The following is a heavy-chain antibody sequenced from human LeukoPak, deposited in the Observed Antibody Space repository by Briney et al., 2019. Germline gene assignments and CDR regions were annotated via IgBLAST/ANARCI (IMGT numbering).Heavy chain of an antibody. CDR1: GFTFSSYS. V-gene: IGHV3-21*01. Sequence: GGSLRLSCAASGFTFSSYSMNWVRQAPGEGMEWVSSISSSSSYIYYADSVKGRFTISRDNAKNSLYLQMNRLRAEDTAVYYCARDLGYEVAGPIDYWGQGTLVTVSS. CDR3: ARDLGYEVAGPIDY. D-gene: IGHD2-15*01. CDR2: ISSSSSYI. J-gene: IGHJ4*02.